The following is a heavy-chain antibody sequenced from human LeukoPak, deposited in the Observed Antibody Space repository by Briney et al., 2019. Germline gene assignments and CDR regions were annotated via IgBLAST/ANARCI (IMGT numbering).Heavy chain of an antibody. CDR2: IKQDGSEK. J-gene: IGHJ3*02. CDR1: GFTFSSYW. V-gene: IGHV3-7*01. CDR3: ARDRASKKYYGSGSYYNVGAFDI. Sequence: GGSLRLSCAASGFTFSSYWMSWVRQAPGKGLEWVANIKQDGSEKYYVDSVKGRFTISRDNAKNSLYLQMNSLRAEDTAVYYCARDRASKKYYGSGSYYNVGAFDIWGQGTMVTVSS. D-gene: IGHD3-10*01.